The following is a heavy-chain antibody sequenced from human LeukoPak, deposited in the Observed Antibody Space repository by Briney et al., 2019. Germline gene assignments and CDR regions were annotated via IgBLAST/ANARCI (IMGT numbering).Heavy chain of an antibody. J-gene: IGHJ6*03. Sequence: ASVKVSCKASGYTFTSYDINWVRQATGQGLEWMGWMNPNSGNTGYAQKFQGRVTMTRNTSISTAYMELSSLRSEDTAVYYCARVDDFWSPYYDYMDVWGKGTTVTVSS. D-gene: IGHD3-3*01. V-gene: IGHV1-8*01. CDR1: GYTFTSYD. CDR2: MNPNSGNT. CDR3: ARVDDFWSPYYDYMDV.